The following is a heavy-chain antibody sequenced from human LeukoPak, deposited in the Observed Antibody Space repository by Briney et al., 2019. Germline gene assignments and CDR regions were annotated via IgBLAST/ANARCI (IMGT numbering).Heavy chain of an antibody. CDR1: GYTFSSYW. D-gene: IGHD2-8*01. V-gene: IGHV3-23*01. CDR2: FSGSGGTT. CDR3: ANGNRCTSPNCLGYYYFYMDV. Sequence: PGGSLRLSCAASGYTFSSYWISWVRQAPGRGLEWVSGFSGSGGTTYYADSVKGRFTISRDNSKNTLYLQMNSLRAEDTAVYYCANGNRCTSPNCLGYYYFYMDVWGKGTTVTVSS. J-gene: IGHJ6*03.